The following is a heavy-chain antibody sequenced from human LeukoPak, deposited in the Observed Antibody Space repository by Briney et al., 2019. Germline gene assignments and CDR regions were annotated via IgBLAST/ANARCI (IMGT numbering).Heavy chain of an antibody. CDR3: ARKSVPYDSSGYYPFDI. CDR1: GYTFTGYY. J-gene: IGHJ3*02. D-gene: IGHD3-22*01. V-gene: IGHV1-2*02. CDR2: TNPNSGGT. Sequence: ASVKVSCKASGYTFTGYYMHWVRQAPGQGLEWMGWTNPNSGGTNYAQKFQGRVTMTRDTSISTAYMELSRLRSDDTAVYYCARKSVPYDSSGYYPFDIWGQGTMVTVSS.